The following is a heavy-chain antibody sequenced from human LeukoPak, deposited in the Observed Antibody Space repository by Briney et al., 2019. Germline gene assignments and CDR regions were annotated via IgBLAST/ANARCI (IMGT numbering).Heavy chain of an antibody. CDR3: ARLLGYGSGGGCSEYFQH. CDR2: ISYSRST. V-gene: IGHV4-59*12. CDR1: GASISSYY. Sequence: PSPTLSLTCTVSGASISSYYTSWIRHPPGKGLEWVGCISYSRSTNYNPSLRSRVTISVDASKNQFSLKLSSVTSAETAVYYCARLLGYGSGGGCSEYFQHWGQGTLVTVSS. J-gene: IGHJ1*01. D-gene: IGHD2-15*01.